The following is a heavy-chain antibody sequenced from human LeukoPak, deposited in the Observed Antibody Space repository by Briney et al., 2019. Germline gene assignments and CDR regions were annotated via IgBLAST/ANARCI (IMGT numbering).Heavy chain of an antibody. J-gene: IGHJ4*02. CDR2: ISPYNGNT. CDR1: GYTFTSHG. V-gene: IGHV1-18*01. CDR3: ARGSRYMYGYDLVGGNDY. D-gene: IGHD5-18*01. Sequence: ASVKVSCKASGYTFTSHGISWVRQAPGQGLEWMGWISPYNGNTNYAQKLQGRVTMTTDISTSTAYMELRSLRSDDTAMYYCARGSRYMYGYDLVGGNDYWGQGTLVTVSS.